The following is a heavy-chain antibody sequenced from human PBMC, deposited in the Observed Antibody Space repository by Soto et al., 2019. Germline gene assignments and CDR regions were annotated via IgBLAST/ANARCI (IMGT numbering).Heavy chain of an antibody. V-gene: IGHV3-74*01. CDR2: INGDGSGT. CDR3: ARAGRRWLRKYYFDY. J-gene: IGHJ4*02. D-gene: IGHD5-12*01. Sequence: GGSLRLSCAASGFTFSNYWMHWVRQAPGMGLVWVSRINGDGSGTNYADSLKGRFTISRDNAKNSLYLQMNSLRAEDTAVYYCARAGRRWLRKYYFDYWGQGTLVTVSS. CDR1: GFTFSNYW.